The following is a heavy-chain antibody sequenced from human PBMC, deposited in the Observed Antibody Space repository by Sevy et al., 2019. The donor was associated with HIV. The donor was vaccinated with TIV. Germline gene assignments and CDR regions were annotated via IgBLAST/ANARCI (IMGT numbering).Heavy chain of an antibody. J-gene: IGHJ4*02. CDR1: GGSISSYY. Sequence: SETLSLTCTVSGGSISSYYWSWIRQPAGKGLEWIGRIYTSGSTNYNPSLKSRVTMSVDTSKNQFSLKLSSVTAADTAVYYCARVGYITMVRGVISPLDYWGQGTLVTVSS. CDR2: IYTSGST. V-gene: IGHV4-4*07. CDR3: ARVGYITMVRGVISPLDY. D-gene: IGHD3-10*01.